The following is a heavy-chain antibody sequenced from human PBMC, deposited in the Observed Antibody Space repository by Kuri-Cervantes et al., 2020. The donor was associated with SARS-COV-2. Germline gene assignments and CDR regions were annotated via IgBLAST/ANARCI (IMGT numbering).Heavy chain of an antibody. V-gene: IGHV3-48*01. CDR2: ICSSSSTI. Sequence: GGSLRLSCAASGFTFSSYSMNWVRQAPGKGLEWVSYICSSSSTIYYADSVKGRFTISRDNAKNSLYLQMNSLRAEDAAVYYCARARAAAGTFIEYFQHWGQGTLVTVSS. D-gene: IGHD6-13*01. CDR3: ARARAAAGTFIEYFQH. J-gene: IGHJ1*01. CDR1: GFTFSSYS.